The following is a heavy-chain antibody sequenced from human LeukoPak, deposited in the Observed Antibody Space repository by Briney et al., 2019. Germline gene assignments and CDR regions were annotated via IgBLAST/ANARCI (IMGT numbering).Heavy chain of an antibody. CDR3: AGERELLRGDALDI. Sequence: SETLSLTCTVSGGSISNYFWTWIRQPAGKGLEWIGRIYTNGNTHYNPSLKSRVTMSVDTSKNQFSLKLSSVTAADTAVYYCAGERELLRGDALDIWGRGTMVTVSS. CDR2: IYTNGNT. CDR1: GGSISNYF. J-gene: IGHJ3*02. V-gene: IGHV4-4*07. D-gene: IGHD1-7*01.